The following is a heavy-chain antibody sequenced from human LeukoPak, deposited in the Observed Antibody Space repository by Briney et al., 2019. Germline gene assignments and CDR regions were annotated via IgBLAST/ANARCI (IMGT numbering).Heavy chain of an antibody. CDR1: GGSVSSGSYY. CDR2: IYYSGST. D-gene: IGHD3-22*01. Sequence: PSETLSLTCTVSGGSVSSGSYYWSWIRQPPGKGPEWIGYIYYSGSTNYNPSLKSRVTISVDTSKNQFSLKLSSVTAADTAVYYCAREITPYYDSSGYYRDGYYFDYWGQGTLVTVSS. CDR3: AREITPYYDSSGYYRDGYYFDY. J-gene: IGHJ4*02. V-gene: IGHV4-61*01.